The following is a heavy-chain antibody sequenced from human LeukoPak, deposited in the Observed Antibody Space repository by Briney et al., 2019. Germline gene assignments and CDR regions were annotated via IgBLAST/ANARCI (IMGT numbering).Heavy chain of an antibody. V-gene: IGHV3-49*04. D-gene: IGHD1-26*01. CDR1: GFTFGDYA. Sequence: PGGSLRLSCTASGFTFGDYAMSWVRQAPGKGLEWVGFIRSKAYGGTTEYAASVKGRFTISRDDSKSIAYLQMNSLKTEDTAVYYCTRVRGWWELLINYYYYYMDVWGKGTTVTVSS. CDR3: TRVRGWWELLINYYYYYMDV. J-gene: IGHJ6*03. CDR2: IRSKAYGGTT.